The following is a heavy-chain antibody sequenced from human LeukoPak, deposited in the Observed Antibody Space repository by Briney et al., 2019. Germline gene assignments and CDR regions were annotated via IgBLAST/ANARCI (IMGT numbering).Heavy chain of an antibody. J-gene: IGHJ4*02. D-gene: IGHD3-22*01. Sequence: GGSLRLSCAASGFTFSSYGMHWVRQAPGKGLEWVAFIRYDGSNKYYADSVKGRFTISRDNAKNSLYLQMNSLRAEDTAVYYCARGRYYYDSSGYLGDYRGQGTLVTVSS. CDR3: ARGRYYYDSSGYLGDY. CDR2: IRYDGSNK. CDR1: GFTFSSYG. V-gene: IGHV3-30*02.